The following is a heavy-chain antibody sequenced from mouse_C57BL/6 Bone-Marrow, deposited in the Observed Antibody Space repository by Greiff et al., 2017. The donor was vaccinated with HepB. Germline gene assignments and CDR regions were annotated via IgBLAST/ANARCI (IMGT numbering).Heavy chain of an antibody. D-gene: IGHD1-1*01. Sequence: QVHVKQSGPELVKPGASVKISCKASGYAFSSSWMNWVKQRPGKGLEWIGRIYPGDGDTNYNGKFKGKATLTADKSSSTAYMQLSSLTSEDSAVYFCAIITTVVATRYFDVWGTGTTVTVSS. CDR3: AIITTVVATRYFDV. CDR2: IYPGDGDT. V-gene: IGHV1-82*01. CDR1: GYAFSSSW. J-gene: IGHJ1*03.